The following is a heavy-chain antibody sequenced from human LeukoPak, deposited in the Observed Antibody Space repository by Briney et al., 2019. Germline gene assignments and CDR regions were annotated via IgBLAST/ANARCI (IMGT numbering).Heavy chain of an antibody. CDR1: GFTFSSYS. CDR3: ARAPPYYYDSSGLGGGLGHFQH. CDR2: ISSSSSYI. Sequence: GGSLRLSCAASGFTFSSYSMNWVRQAPGKGLEWVSSISSSSSYIYYADSVKGRFTISRDNAKNSLYLQMNSLRAEDTAVYYCARAPPYYYDSSGLGGGLGHFQHWGQGTLVTVSS. V-gene: IGHV3-21*01. J-gene: IGHJ1*01. D-gene: IGHD3-22*01.